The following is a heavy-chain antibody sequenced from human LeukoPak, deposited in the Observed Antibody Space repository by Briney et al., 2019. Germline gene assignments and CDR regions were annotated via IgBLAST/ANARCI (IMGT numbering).Heavy chain of an antibody. V-gene: IGHV4-34*01. D-gene: IGHD3-9*01. J-gene: IGHJ4*02. Sequence: SETLSLTCAVYGGSFSGYYWSWIRQPPGKGLEWIGEINHSGSTNYNPSLKSRVTISVDTSKNQFSLKLSSVTAADTAVYYCASGAILTGYGYWGQGTLVTVSS. CDR1: GGSFSGYY. CDR3: ASGAILTGYGY. CDR2: INHSGST.